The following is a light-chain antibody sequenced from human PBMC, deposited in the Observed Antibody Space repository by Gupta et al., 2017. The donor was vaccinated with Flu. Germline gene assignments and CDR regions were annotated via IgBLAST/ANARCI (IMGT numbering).Light chain of an antibody. CDR3: HQYGNSPRT. Sequence: GTLSLSPGERATLSCSASQSIDSSNLAWFQQRPGQAPRLLIYYASSRAPGIPDRFTGRGSGTDFTLIISRLEPEDFAVYFCHQYGNSPRTFGQGTKVEIK. CDR1: QSIDSSN. V-gene: IGKV3-20*01. J-gene: IGKJ1*01. CDR2: YAS.